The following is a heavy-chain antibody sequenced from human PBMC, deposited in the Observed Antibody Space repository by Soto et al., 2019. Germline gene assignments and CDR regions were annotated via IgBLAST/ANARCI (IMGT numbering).Heavy chain of an antibody. J-gene: IGHJ4*02. Sequence: QVQLVESGGGVVQPGRSLRLSCAASGFTFSSYGMHWVRQAPGKGLEWVAVISYDGSTKYYADSLKGRFTISRDNSKNTLYLQMNSLRAEDTAVYYCAKDTYSGPLDYWGQGTLVTVSS. CDR3: AKDTYSGPLDY. D-gene: IGHD2-15*01. V-gene: IGHV3-30*18. CDR1: GFTFSSYG. CDR2: ISYDGSTK.